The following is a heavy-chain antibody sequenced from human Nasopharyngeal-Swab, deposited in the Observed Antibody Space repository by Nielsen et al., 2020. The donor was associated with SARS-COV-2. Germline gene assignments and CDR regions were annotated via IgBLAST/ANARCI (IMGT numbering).Heavy chain of an antibody. Sequence: SVKVSCTASGYKFTSYYIHWVRQAPGQGLEWMGIINPSVVSTDYAQNFQGRVSMTRDTSTSTVYMELSSLRSEDTAIYYCARDFGGFGEFEYWGQGTLVTVSS. D-gene: IGHD3-10*01. J-gene: IGHJ4*02. V-gene: IGHV1-46*01. CDR2: INPSVVST. CDR1: GYKFTSYY. CDR3: ARDFGGFGEFEY.